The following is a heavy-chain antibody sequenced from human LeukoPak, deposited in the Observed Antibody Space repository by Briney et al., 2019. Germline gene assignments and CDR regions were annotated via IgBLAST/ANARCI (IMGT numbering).Heavy chain of an antibody. J-gene: IGHJ5*02. Sequence: ASVKVSCKASGYTFTSYYMHWVRQAPGQGLEWMGIINPSGGSTSYAQKFQGRVTMTRDTSTCTVYMELSSLRSEDTAVYYCARGSLLWFGESINWFDPWGQGTLVTVSS. V-gene: IGHV1-46*01. CDR1: GYTFTSYY. CDR3: ARGSLLWFGESINWFDP. D-gene: IGHD3-10*01. CDR2: INPSGGST.